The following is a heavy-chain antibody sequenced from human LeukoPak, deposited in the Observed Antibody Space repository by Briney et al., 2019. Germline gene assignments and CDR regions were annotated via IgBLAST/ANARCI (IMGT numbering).Heavy chain of an antibody. Sequence: PSETLSLTRAVYGGSFSGYYWSWIRQPPGKGLEWIGEINHSGSTNYNPSLKSRVTISVDTSKNQFSLKLSSVTAADTAVYYCARDDGDYGAFDYWGQGTLVTVSS. CDR2: INHSGST. CDR1: GGSFSGYY. CDR3: ARDDGDYGAFDY. D-gene: IGHD4-17*01. J-gene: IGHJ4*02. V-gene: IGHV4-34*01.